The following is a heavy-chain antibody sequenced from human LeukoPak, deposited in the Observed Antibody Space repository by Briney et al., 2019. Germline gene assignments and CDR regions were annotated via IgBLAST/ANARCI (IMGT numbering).Heavy chain of an antibody. CDR3: ACPSGSQEFDY. V-gene: IGHV5-51*01. J-gene: IGHJ4*02. D-gene: IGHD3-22*01. CDR2: IYPGDSDT. Sequence: GESLKISCKASVFSFTNYWIAWVRQMPGEGLEWMGIIYPGDSDTRYSPSFQGQVAISADKSISTAYLQWSSLKASDTAMYYCACPSGSQEFDYWGQGTLVTVSS. CDR1: VFSFTNYW.